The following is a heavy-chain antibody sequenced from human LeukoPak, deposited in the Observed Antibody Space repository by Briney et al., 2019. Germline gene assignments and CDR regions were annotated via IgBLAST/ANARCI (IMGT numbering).Heavy chain of an antibody. D-gene: IGHD5-24*01. V-gene: IGHV3-30*04. CDR1: GFTFSSYA. CDR3: AKDSVGWLQPIDY. Sequence: GGSLRLSCAASGFTFSSYAMHWVRQAPGKGLEWVAVISYDGSNKYYADSVKGRFTISRDNSKNTLYLQMNSLRAEDTAVYYCAKDSVGWLQPIDYWGQGTLVTVSS. J-gene: IGHJ4*02. CDR2: ISYDGSNK.